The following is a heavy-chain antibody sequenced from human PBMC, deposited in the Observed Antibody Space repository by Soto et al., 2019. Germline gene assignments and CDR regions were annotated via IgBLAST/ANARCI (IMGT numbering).Heavy chain of an antibody. CDR2: LLRSGSSA. V-gene: IGHV3-23*01. J-gene: IGHJ5*02. CDR3: ARERAAPSWIDP. CDR1: GFTFRNYA. D-gene: IGHD6-6*01. Sequence: PGGSLRLSCAASGFTFRNYAMTWARQAPGKGLEWVSSLLRSGSSAYYADSVRGRFTISSDTSANSLYLQMDNLRAEDTAIYYCARERAAPSWIDPWGQGILVTVSS.